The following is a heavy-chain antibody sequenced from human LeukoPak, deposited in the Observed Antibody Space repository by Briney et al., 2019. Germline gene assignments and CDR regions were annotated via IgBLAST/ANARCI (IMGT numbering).Heavy chain of an antibody. CDR2: INHSGST. Sequence: SETLSLTCAVYGGSFSGYYWSWIRQPPGKGLEWIGEINHSGSTNYNPSLKSRVTISVDTSKNQFSLKLSSVTAADTAVYYCARGLTARGIAASERYFDLWGRGTLVTVSS. CDR1: GGSFSGYY. J-gene: IGHJ2*01. V-gene: IGHV4-34*01. D-gene: IGHD6-25*01. CDR3: ARGLTARGIAASERYFDL.